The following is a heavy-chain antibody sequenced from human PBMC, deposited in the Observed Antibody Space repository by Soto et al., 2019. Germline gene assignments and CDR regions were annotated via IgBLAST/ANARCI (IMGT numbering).Heavy chain of an antibody. J-gene: IGHJ4*02. Sequence: SETLSLTCAVSGGSISSMNWWNWVRQSPGKGLEWIGEIYYTGITNYNPSLKSRVIISVDKSKNDFSLRLTSVTAADTAVYYCAGLSVSTTIEDYWGQGTPVTVSS. CDR3: AGLSVSTTIEDY. V-gene: IGHV4-4*02. CDR1: GGSISSMNW. CDR2: IYYTGIT. D-gene: IGHD6-19*01.